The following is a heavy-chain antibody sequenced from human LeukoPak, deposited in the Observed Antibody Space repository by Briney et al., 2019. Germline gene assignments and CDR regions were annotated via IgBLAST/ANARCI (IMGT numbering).Heavy chain of an antibody. CDR1: GYTFTGYY. V-gene: IGHV1-2*02. CDR3: ARDRGSGWNDY. D-gene: IGHD6-19*01. Sequence: ASVKVSCKASGYTFTGYYMHWVRQAPGQGLEWMGWINPNSGGTNYAQKFQGRVTMTRDTSLSTAYMELSRLTSDDTAVYYCARDRGSGWNDYWGQGTLVTVSS. CDR2: INPNSGGT. J-gene: IGHJ4*02.